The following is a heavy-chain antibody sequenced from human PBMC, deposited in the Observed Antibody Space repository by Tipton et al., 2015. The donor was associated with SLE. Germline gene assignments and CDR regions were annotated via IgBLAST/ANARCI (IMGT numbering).Heavy chain of an antibody. CDR1: GYSFTSYW. CDR3: ARHEGQGIAVAGTVDY. Sequence: QLVQSGAEVKKPGKSLKISCKGSGYSFTSYWIGWVRQMPGKGLEWMGRIDPSDSYTNYSPSFQGHVTISADKSISTAYLQWSSLKASDTAMYYCARHEGQGIAVAGTVDYWGQGTLVTVSS. D-gene: IGHD6-19*01. CDR2: IDPSDSYT. V-gene: IGHV5-10-1*01. J-gene: IGHJ4*02.